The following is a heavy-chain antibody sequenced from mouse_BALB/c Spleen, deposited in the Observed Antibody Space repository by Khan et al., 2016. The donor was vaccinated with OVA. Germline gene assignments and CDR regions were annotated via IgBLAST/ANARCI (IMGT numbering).Heavy chain of an antibody. CDR3: ARKNYYGYAMDY. CDR1: GYSITSDYA. Sequence: EVQLVESGPGLVKPSQSLSLTCTVTGYSITSDYAWDWIRQFPGNKLEWMGYISYGCSTSYNPFLKSRISIPRDTSKNQFFLQLNSATTEDTATYYCARKNYYGYAMDYWGQGTSVTVSS. V-gene: IGHV3-2*02. CDR2: ISYGCST. D-gene: IGHD1-1*01. J-gene: IGHJ4*01.